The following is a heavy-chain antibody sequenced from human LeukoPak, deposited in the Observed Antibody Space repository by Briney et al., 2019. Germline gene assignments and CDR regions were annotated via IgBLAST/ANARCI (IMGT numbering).Heavy chain of an antibody. V-gene: IGHV3-66*01. CDR1: GFTVSSNY. CDR2: IYSGGRT. CDR3: ARDRPNWSVDY. J-gene: IGHJ4*02. D-gene: IGHD1-1*01. Sequence: PGGSLRLSCAASGFTVSSNYMGWVRQAPEKGLEWVSVIYSGGRTDYADSVKGRFTLSRDNSKNTLYLLMNSLRAEDTAVYYCARDRPNWSVDYWGQGTLVTVSS.